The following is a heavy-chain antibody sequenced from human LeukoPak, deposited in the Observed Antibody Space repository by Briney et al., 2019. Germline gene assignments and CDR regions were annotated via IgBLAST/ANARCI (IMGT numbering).Heavy chain of an antibody. CDR3: ARGPRTFMGDIVATILLY. J-gene: IGHJ4*02. D-gene: IGHD5-12*01. V-gene: IGHV1-18*01. CDR1: GYTFTSYG. Sequence: ASVKVSCKASGYTFTSYGISWVRQAPGQGLEWMGWISAYNGNTNYAQKLQGRVTMTTDTSTSTAYMELRSLRSDDTAVYYCARGPRTFMGDIVATILLYRGQGTLVTVSS. CDR2: ISAYNGNT.